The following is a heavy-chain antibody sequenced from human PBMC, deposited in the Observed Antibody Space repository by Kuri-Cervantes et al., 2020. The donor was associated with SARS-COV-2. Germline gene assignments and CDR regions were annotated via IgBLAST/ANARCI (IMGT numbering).Heavy chain of an antibody. CDR3: SRDRITTFDY. D-gene: IGHD1-1*01. CDR2: ISSSSSYI. J-gene: IGHJ4*02. CDR1: GFTFSSYS. V-gene: IGHV3-21*01. Sequence: GRSLRLSCAASGFTFSSYSMNWVRQAPGKGLEWVSSISSSSSYIYYADSVKGRFTISRDNAKNSLYLQMTSLIAEDMAVYYCSRDRITTFDYWGQGTLVTVSS.